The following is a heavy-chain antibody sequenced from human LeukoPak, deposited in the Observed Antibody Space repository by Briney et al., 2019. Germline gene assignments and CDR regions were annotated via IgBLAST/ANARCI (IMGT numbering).Heavy chain of an antibody. CDR1: GYTFTGYY. D-gene: IGHD3-22*01. J-gene: IGHJ6*03. V-gene: IGHV1-2*02. CDR2: INPNSGGT. CDR3: ARDSTRRYYDSSGYPDYYYMDV. Sequence: ASVKVSCKASGYTFTGYYMHWVRQAPGQGLEWMGWINPNSGGTNYAQKFQGGVTMTRDTSISTAYMELSRLRSDDTAVYYCARDSTRRYYDSSGYPDYYYMDVWGKGTTVTVSS.